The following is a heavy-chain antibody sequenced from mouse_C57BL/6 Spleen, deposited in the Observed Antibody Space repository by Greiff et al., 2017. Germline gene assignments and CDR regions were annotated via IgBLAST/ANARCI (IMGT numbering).Heavy chain of an antibody. CDR1: GFSFTSYG. CDR2: IWRGGST. J-gene: IGHJ4*01. D-gene: IGHD1-1*01. Sequence: QVQLQQSGPGLVQPSQSLSITCTVSGFSFTSYGVHWVRQSPGKGLEWLGVIWRGGSTDYNAAFMSRLSITKANSKDQVFFKMNSMEADDTALCYSAYGSSALDYWGQGTSVTVSS. CDR3: AYGSSALDY. V-gene: IGHV2-5*01.